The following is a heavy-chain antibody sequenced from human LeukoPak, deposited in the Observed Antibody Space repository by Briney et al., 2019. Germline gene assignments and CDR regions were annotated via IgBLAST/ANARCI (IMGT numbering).Heavy chain of an antibody. V-gene: IGHV3-43*02. CDR1: GFTFDDYA. CDR3: AKDTSGDYGGNQ. Sequence: GGSLRLSCAASGFTFDDYAMHWVRQATGKGLEWVSIISGDGGSTYYADSVKGRFTISRHNSKNSLYLQMNSLRTEDTALYYCAKDTSGDYGGNQWGQGTLVTVSS. D-gene: IGHD4-23*01. J-gene: IGHJ4*02. CDR2: ISGDGGST.